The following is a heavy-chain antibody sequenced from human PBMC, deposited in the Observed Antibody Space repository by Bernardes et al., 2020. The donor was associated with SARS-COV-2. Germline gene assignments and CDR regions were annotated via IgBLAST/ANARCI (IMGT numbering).Heavy chain of an antibody. CDR3: ARGSGYATIEDY. J-gene: IGHJ4*02. CDR1: GFTFSNYA. Sequence: GSLRLSCAASGFTFSNYAMHWFRQAPGKGLEWVAVSSYDGSNKYYADSVKGRFTVSRDNSKNTLSLQMSSLRTEDTAVYYCARGSGYATIEDYWGQGTLVTVSS. CDR2: SSYDGSNK. D-gene: IGHD3-22*01. V-gene: IGHV3-30*15.